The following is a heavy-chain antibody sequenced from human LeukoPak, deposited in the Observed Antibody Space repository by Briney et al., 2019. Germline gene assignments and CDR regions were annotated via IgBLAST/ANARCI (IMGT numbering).Heavy chain of an antibody. CDR1: GFTFSDFW. J-gene: IGHJ4*02. Sequence: QSGGSLRLSCAASGFTFSDFWMHWVRQAPGKGLVWVSRINSGGTVTNYADSVKGRLTISRDNAKNTLYLQMNSLRAEDTAVYYCAKLLDTMIVVVIDYWGQGTLVTVSS. CDR3: AKLLDTMIVVVIDY. D-gene: IGHD3-22*01. V-gene: IGHV3-74*01. CDR2: INSGGTVT.